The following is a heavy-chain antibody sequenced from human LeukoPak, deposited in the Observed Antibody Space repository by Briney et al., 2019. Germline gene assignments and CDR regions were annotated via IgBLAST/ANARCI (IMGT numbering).Heavy chain of an antibody. V-gene: IGHV4-4*09. Sequence: SETLSLTCTVSGGSISSYCWSWVRQPPGKGLEWIGYIYTSGSTDYNPSLKSRVTMSVDTSKNQLSMELRFLTAADTAVYYCATSYDAKTAPYDLWGQGTQVTVSS. J-gene: IGHJ5*02. CDR2: IYTSGST. D-gene: IGHD3-3*01. CDR1: GGSISSYC. CDR3: ATSYDAKTAPYDL.